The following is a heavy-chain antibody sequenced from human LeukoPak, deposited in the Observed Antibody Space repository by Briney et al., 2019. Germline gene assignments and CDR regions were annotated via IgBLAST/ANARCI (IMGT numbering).Heavy chain of an antibody. Sequence: SVKVSCKASGGTFSSYAISRVRQAPGQGLEWMGGIIPIFGTANYAQKFQGRVTITADESTSTAYMELSSLRSEDTAVYYCAIPGYSGYDFRLWGQGTLVTVSS. D-gene: IGHD5-12*01. CDR1: GGTFSSYA. V-gene: IGHV1-69*13. CDR3: AIPGYSGYDFRL. CDR2: IIPIFGTA. J-gene: IGHJ4*02.